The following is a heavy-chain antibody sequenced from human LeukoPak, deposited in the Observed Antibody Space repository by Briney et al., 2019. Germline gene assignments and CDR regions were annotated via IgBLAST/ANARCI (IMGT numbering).Heavy chain of an antibody. CDR2: MKGDGSLI. D-gene: IGHD5-12*01. V-gene: IGHV3-7*01. Sequence: GGSLRLSCAASGSTFGSFWMSWVRQAPGRGLQWVASMKGDGSLIYYVDSVEGRFTISRDNARNSLYLQMNSLRAEDTAVYYCARGSPEQYSGYDAPWYYYYYYYMDVWGKGTTVTISS. CDR1: GSTFGSFW. CDR3: ARGSPEQYSGYDAPWYYYYYYYMDV. J-gene: IGHJ6*03.